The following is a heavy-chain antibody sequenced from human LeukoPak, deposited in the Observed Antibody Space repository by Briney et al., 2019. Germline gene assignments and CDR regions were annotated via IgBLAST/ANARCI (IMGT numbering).Heavy chain of an antibody. Sequence: ASVKVSCKASGYTFAGYYMHWVRQAPGQGLEWMGWINPNSGGTNYAQKFQGRVTMTRDTSISTAYMELSRLRSDDTAVYYCAVGNFTYYYDSSGYYWFDPWGQGTLVTVSS. V-gene: IGHV1-2*02. CDR2: INPNSGGT. CDR1: GYTFAGYY. J-gene: IGHJ5*02. CDR3: AVGNFTYYYDSSGYYWFDP. D-gene: IGHD3-22*01.